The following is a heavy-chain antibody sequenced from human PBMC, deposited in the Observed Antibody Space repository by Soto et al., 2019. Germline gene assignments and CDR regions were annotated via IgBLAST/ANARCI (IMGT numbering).Heavy chain of an antibody. CDR1: GGTFSSYT. CDR2: IIPILGIA. J-gene: IGHJ4*02. Sequence: QVQLVQSGAEVKKPGSSVKVSCKASGGTFSSYTISWVRQAPGQGLEWMGRIIPILGIANYAQKFQGRVTITADKSTSTAYMELSSLRSEDTAVYYCARAGEEPEMATNSDYWGQGTLVTVSS. CDR3: ARAGEEPEMATNSDY. V-gene: IGHV1-69*02. D-gene: IGHD5-12*01.